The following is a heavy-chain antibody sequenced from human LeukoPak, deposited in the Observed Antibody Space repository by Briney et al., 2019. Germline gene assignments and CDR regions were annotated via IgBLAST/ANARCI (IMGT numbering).Heavy chain of an antibody. D-gene: IGHD1-26*01. J-gene: IGHJ4*02. CDR2: INHSGIT. CDR1: GGSFSGHY. Sequence: SETLSLNCAVYGGSFSGHYWNWIRQSPGKGLEWIGEINHSGITNYNPSLKSRVTISVDTSKNQFSLKLSSVTAADTAVYYCTYSGSNYPDYWGQGTLVTVSS. V-gene: IGHV4-34*01. CDR3: TYSGSNYPDY.